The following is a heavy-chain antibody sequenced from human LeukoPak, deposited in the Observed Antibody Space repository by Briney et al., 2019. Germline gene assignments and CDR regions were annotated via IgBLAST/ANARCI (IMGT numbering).Heavy chain of an antibody. CDR1: GYTFTYYV. Sequence: GASGKVSCKPAGYTFTYYVISWVRQAPGQGLEWMGWINAYNGNTNDAQKFQGRVTMTTDTSTSTAYMELRSLRSDDTAVYYCARGEKPYDYWGQGTLVSVSS. J-gene: IGHJ4*02. D-gene: IGHD1-26*01. CDR2: INAYNGNT. V-gene: IGHV1-18*01. CDR3: ARGEKPYDY.